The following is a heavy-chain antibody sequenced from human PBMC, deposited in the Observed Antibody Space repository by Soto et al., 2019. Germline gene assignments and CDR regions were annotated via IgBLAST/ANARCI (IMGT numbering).Heavy chain of an antibody. J-gene: IGHJ3*02. V-gene: IGHV3-30*18. D-gene: IGHD3-3*01. CDR2: TPYDGSNK. Sequence: QVQLVESGGGVVQPGRSLRLSCAASGFTFSSYAMHWVRQAPGKGLEWVAVTPYDGSNKYYADSVKGRFTISRDNSKNTLYLQMNSLRPEDTAVYYCAKDSGLPDFGVVIHAFDIWGQGTLVTVSS. CDR1: GFTFSSYA. CDR3: AKDSGLPDFGVVIHAFDI.